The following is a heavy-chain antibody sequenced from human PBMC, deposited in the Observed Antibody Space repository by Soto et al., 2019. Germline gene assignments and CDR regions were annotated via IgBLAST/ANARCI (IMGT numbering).Heavy chain of an antibody. D-gene: IGHD3-22*01. V-gene: IGHV4-34*01. CDR3: ARGQSDYDSSGYWEGAFDI. CDR2: INHSGRT. J-gene: IGHJ3*02. CDR1: GGSFSGYY. Sequence: SETLSLTCAVYGGSFSGYYWSWIRQHPGKGLEWIGEINHSGRTNYNPSPKSRVTISVDTSKNQFSLKLSSVTAADTAVYYCARGQSDYDSSGYWEGAFDIWGQGTMVTVSS.